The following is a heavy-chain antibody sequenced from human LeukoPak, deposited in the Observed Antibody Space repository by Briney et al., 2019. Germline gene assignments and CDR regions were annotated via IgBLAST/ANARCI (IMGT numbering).Heavy chain of an antibody. J-gene: IGHJ4*02. CDR1: GGSFGGYY. Sequence: SETLSLTCAVYGGSFGGYYWSWIRQPPGKGLEWIGEINHSGSTNYNPSLKSRVTISVDTSKNQFSLKLSSVTAADTAVYYCARVGPPRDYWGQGTLVTVSS. CDR2: INHSGST. V-gene: IGHV4-34*01. CDR3: ARVGPPRDY.